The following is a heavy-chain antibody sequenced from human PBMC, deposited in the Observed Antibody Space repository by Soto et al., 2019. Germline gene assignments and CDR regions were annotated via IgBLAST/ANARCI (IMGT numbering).Heavy chain of an antibody. CDR2: VYYRGRS. CDR1: GGSITNSSYY. D-gene: IGHD4-17*01. J-gene: IGHJ4*02. V-gene: IGHV4-39*01. Sequence: SDTLSLTCTVSGGSITNSSYYWGWIRQSPGKGLEWIGSVYYRGRSYSKSSVKSRVTISVDTSKNQFSLNFNSVTASDTALYYCVSQRTTVLTQAYFDYWGPGALVTV. CDR3: VSQRTTVLTQAYFDY.